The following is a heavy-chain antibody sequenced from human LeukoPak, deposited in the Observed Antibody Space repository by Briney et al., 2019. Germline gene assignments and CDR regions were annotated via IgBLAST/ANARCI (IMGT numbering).Heavy chain of an antibody. Sequence: ASVKVSCKASGYTFTSYDISWVRQAPGQGLEWMGWISAYNGNTNYAQKLQGRVTMTTDTSTSTAYMELRSLRSDDTAVYYCAREYSGSYYYYSDYWGQGTLVTVSS. CDR1: GYTFTSYD. V-gene: IGHV1-18*01. D-gene: IGHD1-26*01. CDR3: AREYSGSYYYYSDY. CDR2: ISAYNGNT. J-gene: IGHJ4*02.